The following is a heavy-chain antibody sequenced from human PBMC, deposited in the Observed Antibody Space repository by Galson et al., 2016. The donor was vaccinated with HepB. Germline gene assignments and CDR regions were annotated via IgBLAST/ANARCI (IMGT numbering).Heavy chain of an antibody. V-gene: IGHV4-39*07. CDR2: ISHKGST. CDR1: GGSIASRSYY. CDR3: ARDQSGSDYYWLYSYFDF. D-gene: IGHD1-26*01. Sequence: EPLSLTCTVSGGSIASRSYYWDWIRQAPGKGLEWIGSISHKGSTYYRPSLQSRVTISLDTSKKQLSLKLESVTAADTAVYYCARDQSGSDYYWLYSYFDFWGQGSLVTVAS. J-gene: IGHJ4*02.